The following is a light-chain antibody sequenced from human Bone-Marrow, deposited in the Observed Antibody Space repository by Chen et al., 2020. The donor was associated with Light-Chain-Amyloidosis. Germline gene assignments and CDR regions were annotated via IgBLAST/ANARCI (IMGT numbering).Light chain of an antibody. CDR1: SSNIGAGYD. CDR3: QSYDSSLSGSHVV. Sequence: QYVLTQPPSVAGAPGQRVTISCTGSSSNIGAGYDVHWYQKLPGTAPKLLIYGNSNRPSGVPDRFSGSKSGTSASLAITGLQAEDEADYYCQSYDSSLSGSHVVFGGGTKLTVL. J-gene: IGLJ2*01. CDR2: GNS. V-gene: IGLV1-40*01.